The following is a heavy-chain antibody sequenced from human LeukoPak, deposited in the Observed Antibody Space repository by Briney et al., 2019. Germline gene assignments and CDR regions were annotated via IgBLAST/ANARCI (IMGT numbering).Heavy chain of an antibody. J-gene: IGHJ4*02. CDR1: GGSISSGDYY. Sequence: SQTLSLTCTVSGGSISSGDYYWSWIRQPPGKGPEWIGYIYYSGSTYYNPSLKSRVTISVDTSKNQFSLKLSSVTAADTAVYYCARAPKYYDFWSGYLYFDYWGQETLVTVSS. CDR3: ARAPKYYDFWSGYLYFDY. V-gene: IGHV4-30-4*01. D-gene: IGHD3-3*01. CDR2: IYYSGST.